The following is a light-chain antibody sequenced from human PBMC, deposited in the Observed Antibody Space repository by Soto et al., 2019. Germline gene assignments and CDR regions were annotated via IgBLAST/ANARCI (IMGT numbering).Light chain of an antibody. V-gene: IGKV3-11*01. CDR3: QQRSNWGLT. CDR1: QSVSSY. J-gene: IGKJ4*01. CDR2: DAS. Sequence: EIVLTQSPATLSLSPGERATLSCRASQSVSSYLAWYQQKPGQAPRLLIYDASNRATGIPARFSGSGSGTDFILTTSSLEPEDFAVYYCQQRSNWGLTFGGGTKVEIK.